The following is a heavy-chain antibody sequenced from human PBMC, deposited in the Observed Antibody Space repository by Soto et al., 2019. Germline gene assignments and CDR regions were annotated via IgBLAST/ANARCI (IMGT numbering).Heavy chain of an antibody. V-gene: IGHV3-48*03. D-gene: IGHD1-26*01. CDR2: ISTTGGDV. Sequence: EVRLVESGGDLVKSGGSLRLSCVGSGVLFRNYEMNWVRQAPGKGLEWLAHISTTGGDVSESDSVKGLFTISKDNTKHTLYLQMNCLRTEDTGVYYCVGQPQWARPFESWGQGALGNVSS. CDR3: VGQPQWARPFES. CDR1: GVLFRNYE. J-gene: IGHJ4*02.